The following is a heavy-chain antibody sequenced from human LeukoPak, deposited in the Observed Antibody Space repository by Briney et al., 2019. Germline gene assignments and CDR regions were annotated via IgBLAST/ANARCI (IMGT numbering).Heavy chain of an antibody. J-gene: IGHJ4*02. Sequence: ASVKVSCKASGHTFTNYYIHWVRQATGQGLEWMGWMNPNSGNTGYAQKFQGRVTMTRNTSISTAYMELSSLRSEDTAVYYCARAASYGDYDYWGQGTLVTVSS. CDR3: ARAASYGDYDY. V-gene: IGHV1-8*02. D-gene: IGHD4-17*01. CDR2: MNPNSGNT. CDR1: GHTFTNYY.